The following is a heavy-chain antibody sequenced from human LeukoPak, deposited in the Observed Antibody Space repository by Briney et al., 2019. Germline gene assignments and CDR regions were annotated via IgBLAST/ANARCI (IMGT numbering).Heavy chain of an antibody. V-gene: IGHV2-5*02. D-gene: IGHD3-10*01. CDR2: IFWDDDK. Sequence: SGPTLVKPTQTLTLTCTFSGFSLSTNGVGVGWIRQPPGKALEWLAIIFWDDDKRYSPSLKSRVTITKDTSKNQVVLTMTNKDPVDTGTYYCVHRPTSGSYFDYWGQGTLVTVSS. CDR1: GFSLSTNGVG. CDR3: VHRPTSGSYFDY. J-gene: IGHJ4*02.